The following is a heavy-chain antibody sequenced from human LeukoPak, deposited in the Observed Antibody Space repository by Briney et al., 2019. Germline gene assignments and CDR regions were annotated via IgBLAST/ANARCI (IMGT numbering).Heavy chain of an antibody. CDR1: GFTFSSYW. J-gene: IGHJ3*02. Sequence: GSLRLSCAAPGFTFSSYWMSWVRQAPGKGLEWVANIKQDGSEKYYVDSVKGRFTISRDNAKNSLYLQMNSLRAEDTAVYYCARDGRWDTYDAFDIWGQGTMVTVSS. D-gene: IGHD1-26*01. CDR2: IKQDGSEK. V-gene: IGHV3-7*01. CDR3: ARDGRWDTYDAFDI.